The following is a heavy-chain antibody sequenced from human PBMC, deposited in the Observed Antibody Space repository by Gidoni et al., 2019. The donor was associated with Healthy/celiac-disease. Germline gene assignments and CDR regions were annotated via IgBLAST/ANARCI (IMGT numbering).Heavy chain of an antibody. CDR3: ARDDRYSSSFY. D-gene: IGHD6-13*01. CDR1: GYTFTGYY. Sequence: QVQLVQSGAEVKKPVSSVKVSCTPSGYTFTGYYMHWVRQAPGQGLEWMGWINTNSGGTNYAQKFQGRVTMTRDTSISTAYMELSRLRSDDTAVYYCARDDRYSSSFYWGQGTLVTVSS. CDR2: INTNSGGT. V-gene: IGHV1-2*02. J-gene: IGHJ4*02.